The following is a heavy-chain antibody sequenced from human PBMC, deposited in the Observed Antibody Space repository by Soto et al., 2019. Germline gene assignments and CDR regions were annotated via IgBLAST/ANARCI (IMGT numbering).Heavy chain of an antibody. CDR2: SNHSGST. J-gene: IGHJ4*02. V-gene: IGHV4-34*01. D-gene: IGHD4-17*01. CDR3: ARGRRTTVTIDY. CDR1: GGSFSGYY. Sequence: QVQLQQWGAGLLKPSETLSLTCAVYGGSFSGYYWSWIRQPPGKGLEWIGESNHSGSTNYNPSLKSRVTISVDTSKNQFSLKLSSVTAADTAVYYCARGRRTTVTIDYWGQGTLVTVSS.